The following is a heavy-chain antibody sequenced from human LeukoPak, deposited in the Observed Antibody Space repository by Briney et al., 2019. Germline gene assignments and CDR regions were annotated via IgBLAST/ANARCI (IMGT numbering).Heavy chain of an antibody. CDR1: GFTFDDYA. J-gene: IGHJ4*02. CDR2: ISWNSGSI. Sequence: PGRSLRLSCAASGFTFDDYAMHWVRQAPGKGLEWVSGISWNSGSIGYADSVKGRFTISRDNAKNSLYLQMNSLRAEDTAFYYCAKDISLGYGGYIDYWGQGGLVTVSS. D-gene: IGHD4/OR15-4a*01. CDR3: AKDISLGYGGYIDY. V-gene: IGHV3-9*01.